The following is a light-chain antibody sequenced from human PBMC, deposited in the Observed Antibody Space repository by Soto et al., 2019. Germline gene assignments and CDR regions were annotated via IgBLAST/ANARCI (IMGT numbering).Light chain of an antibody. CDR2: EGS. Sequence: QSVLTQPASVSGSPGQSITISCTGTSSDVGNYNLVSWYQQHPGKAPKVMIYEGSKRPSGVSNRFSGSKSGNTASLTISGLQAEDEADYYCCSYAGSSTLVFGGGTKVTVL. J-gene: IGLJ2*01. V-gene: IGLV2-23*01. CDR1: SSDVGNYNL. CDR3: CSYAGSSTLV.